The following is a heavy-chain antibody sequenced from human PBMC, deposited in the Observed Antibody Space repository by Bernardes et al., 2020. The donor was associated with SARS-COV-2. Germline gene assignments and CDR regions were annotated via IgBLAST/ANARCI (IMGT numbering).Heavy chain of an antibody. D-gene: IGHD2-21*02. CDR1: GASISSTNYY. V-gene: IGHV4-39*01. J-gene: IGHJ6*02. CDR3: AGSSCGRDCYIGGLRSWDYGMDV. Sequence: SETLSLTCTVSGASISSTNYYWGWIRQPPGKGLEWIASIYSSGNTYYNPSLQSRVIKSVDSSKNQFSLRLTSVTAADTAVYYCAGSSCGRDCYIGGLRSWDYGMDVWGQGTTVTVSS. CDR2: IYSSGNT.